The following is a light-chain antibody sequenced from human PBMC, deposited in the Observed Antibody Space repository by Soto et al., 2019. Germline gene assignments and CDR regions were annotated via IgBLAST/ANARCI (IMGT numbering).Light chain of an antibody. CDR2: RAS. V-gene: IGKV3-15*01. CDR3: LQYHNLCA. Sequence: IVMTQSPATMSVSPGESATLSSRASQKIYYNVAWYQHRPGQAPSLLICRASTKATGVPARFSGSGSGTELPLTILSLQSEDFTVYSCLQYHNLCAFGQGTQVEI. CDR1: QKIYYN. J-gene: IGKJ1*01.